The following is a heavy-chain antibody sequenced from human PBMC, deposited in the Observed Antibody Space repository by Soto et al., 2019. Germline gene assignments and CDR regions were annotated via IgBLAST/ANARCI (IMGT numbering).Heavy chain of an antibody. CDR1: GGSISSYY. Sequence: SETLSLTCTVSGGSISSYYWSWIRQPPGKGLEWIGYIYHSGSTYYNPSLKSRVTMSLDTSKNQFSLKLNSVTAADTAVYYCARASYYSDSSGYYYDDYWGQGALVTVSS. V-gene: IGHV4-59*01. J-gene: IGHJ4*02. CDR3: ARASYYSDSSGYYYDDY. D-gene: IGHD3-22*01. CDR2: IYHSGST.